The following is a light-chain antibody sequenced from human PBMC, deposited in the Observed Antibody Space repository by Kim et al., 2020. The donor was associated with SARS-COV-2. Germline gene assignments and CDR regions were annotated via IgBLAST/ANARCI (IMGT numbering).Light chain of an antibody. V-gene: IGKV3-20*01. CDR2: GAS. CDR3: QQYGSSPIT. J-gene: IGKJ4*01. Sequence: EILLAQSPGTLSLSPGERATLSCRASQTVSSDFLAWYQQKPGQAHRLLIYGASTRATGIPDRFSGSGSGTDFTLTISRLEPEDFAVYFCQQYGSSPITFGGGTKVDIK. CDR1: QTVSSDF.